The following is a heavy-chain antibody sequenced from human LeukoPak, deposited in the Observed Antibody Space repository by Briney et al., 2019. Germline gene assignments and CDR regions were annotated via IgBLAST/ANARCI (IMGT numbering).Heavy chain of an antibody. Sequence: GESLKISCKGSGYSFTSYWIGWVRQAPGKGLEWVANIKHDGGDKHYVDSVKGRFTIARDSAKNSLNLQMNSLRAEDTAVYYCARGGNYDILTGYIFDYWGQGTLVTVSS. V-gene: IGHV3-7*03. D-gene: IGHD3-9*01. J-gene: IGHJ4*02. CDR1: GYSFTSYW. CDR2: IKHDGGDK. CDR3: ARGGNYDILTGYIFDY.